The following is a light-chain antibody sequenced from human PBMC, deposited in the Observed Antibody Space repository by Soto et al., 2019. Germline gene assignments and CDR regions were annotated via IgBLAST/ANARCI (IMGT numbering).Light chain of an antibody. CDR1: QSISNY. J-gene: IGKJ1*01. CDR2: DAS. Sequence: DIQMTQSPSSLSASVGDRVIITCRASQSISNYLNWYQQKPGKAPKLLIYDASSLESGVPSRFSGSGSGTEFTLTISSLQPDDFATYYCQQYNSYSWTFGQGTKVDI. CDR3: QQYNSYSWT. V-gene: IGKV1-5*01.